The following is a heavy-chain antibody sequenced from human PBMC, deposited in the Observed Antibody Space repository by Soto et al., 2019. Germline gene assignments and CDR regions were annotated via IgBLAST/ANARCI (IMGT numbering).Heavy chain of an antibody. CDR1: GGSIRSGGYY. CDR3: ARGAGGGYFDY. V-gene: IGHV4-31*03. D-gene: IGHD2-15*01. Sequence: QVQLQESGPGLVKPSQTLSLTCTVSGGSIRSGGYYWSWIRQHPGKGLEWIGYIYYSGRTYYNPSLKRRVTISVDTSKTQFSLKLSSVTAADTAVYSCARGAGGGYFDYWGQRTLVTVSS. CDR2: IYYSGRT. J-gene: IGHJ4*02.